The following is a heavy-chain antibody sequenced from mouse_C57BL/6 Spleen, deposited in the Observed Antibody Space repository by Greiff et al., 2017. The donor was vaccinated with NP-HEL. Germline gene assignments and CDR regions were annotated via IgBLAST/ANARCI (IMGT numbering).Heavy chain of an antibody. J-gene: IGHJ2*01. D-gene: IGHD2-14*01. CDR3: ARHRDDEGYFDY. Sequence: EVKLMESGGDLVKPGGSLKLSCAASGFTFSSYGMSWVRQTPDKRLEWVATISSGGSYTYYPDSVKGRFTISRDNAKNTLYLQMSSLKSEDTAMYYCARHRDDEGYFDYWGQGTTLTVSS. CDR2: ISSGGSYT. CDR1: GFTFSSYG. V-gene: IGHV5-6*01.